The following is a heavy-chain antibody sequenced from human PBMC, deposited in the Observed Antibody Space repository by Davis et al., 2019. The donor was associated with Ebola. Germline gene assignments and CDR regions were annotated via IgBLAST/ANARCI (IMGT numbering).Heavy chain of an antibody. D-gene: IGHD2-2*01. CDR1: GISFSNYW. CDR3: AREGLQPPYYYYYMDV. V-gene: IGHV3-7*01. Sequence: GESLKISCAASGISFSNYWMTWVRQAPGKGLEWVANIKQDGSEEYYVASVKGRFTISRDNAENSLYLQMNSLRAEDTAVYYCAREGLQPPYYYYYMDVWGKGTTVTVSS. CDR2: IKQDGSEE. J-gene: IGHJ6*03.